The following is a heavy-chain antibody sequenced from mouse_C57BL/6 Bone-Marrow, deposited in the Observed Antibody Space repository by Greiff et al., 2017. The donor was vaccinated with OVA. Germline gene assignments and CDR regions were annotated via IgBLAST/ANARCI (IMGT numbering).Heavy chain of an antibody. CDR2: IDPNSGGT. V-gene: IGHV1-72*01. CDR3: ARGYDYGSSYPAWFAY. D-gene: IGHD1-1*01. CDR1: GYTFTSYW. J-gene: IGHJ3*01. Sequence: VKLQQPGAELVKPGASVKLSCKASGYTFTSYWMHWVKQRPGRGLEWIGRIDPNSGGTKYNEKFKSKATLTVDKPSSTAYMQLSSLTSEDSAVYYCARGYDYGSSYPAWFAYWGQGTLVTVSA.